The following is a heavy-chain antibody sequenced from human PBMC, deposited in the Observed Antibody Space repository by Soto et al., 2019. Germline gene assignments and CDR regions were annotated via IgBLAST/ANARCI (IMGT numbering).Heavy chain of an antibody. V-gene: IGHV1-18*01. CDR3: ARSQTAHSRGHNWFDP. Sequence: QVQLVQSGAEVKKPGASVKVSCKASGYTFTSYGISWVRQAPGQGLECMGWISAYNGNTNYAQKLQGRVTMTTDTSTSTAYMELRSLRSDDTAVYYCARSQTAHSRGHNWFDPWGQGTLVTVSS. CDR1: GYTFTSYG. D-gene: IGHD3-22*01. CDR2: ISAYNGNT. J-gene: IGHJ5*02.